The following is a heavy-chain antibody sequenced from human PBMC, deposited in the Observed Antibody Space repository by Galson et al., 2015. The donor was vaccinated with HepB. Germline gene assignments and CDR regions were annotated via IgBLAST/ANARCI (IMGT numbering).Heavy chain of an antibody. CDR3: AREVDTAMVTGYYYYSMDV. Sequence: SLRLSCAASGFTFSSYAMHWDRQAPGKGLEWVAVISYDGSNKYYADSVKGRFTISRDNSKNTLYLQMNSLRAENTAVYYCAREVDTAMVTGYYYYSMDVWGQGTTVTVSS. J-gene: IGHJ6*02. CDR2: ISYDGSNK. D-gene: IGHD5-18*01. CDR1: GFTFSSYA. V-gene: IGHV3-30-3*01.